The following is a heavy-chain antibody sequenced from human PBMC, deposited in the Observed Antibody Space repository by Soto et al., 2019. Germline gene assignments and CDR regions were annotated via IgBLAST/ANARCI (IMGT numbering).Heavy chain of an antibody. Sequence: SETLSLTCTVSGGSISSSSYYWGWIRQPPGKGLEWIGSIYYSGSTYYNPSLKSRVTISVDTSKNQFSLKLSSVTAADTAVYYCARRWFIYYDSSGSMGRFDYWGQGTLVTVSS. CDR3: ARRWFIYYDSSGSMGRFDY. J-gene: IGHJ4*02. D-gene: IGHD3-22*01. V-gene: IGHV4-39*01. CDR2: IYYSGST. CDR1: GGSISSSSYY.